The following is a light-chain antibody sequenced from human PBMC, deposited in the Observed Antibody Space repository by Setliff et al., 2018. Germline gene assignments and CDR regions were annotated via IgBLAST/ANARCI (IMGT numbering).Light chain of an antibody. J-gene: IGLJ1*01. CDR1: SSDVGGYDY. CDR2: DVT. Sequence: QSALTQPASVSGSPGQSITFSCTGSSSDVGGYDYVSWYQQHPGKAPKLLIYDVTNRPSGVSNRFSGSKSGNTASLTLSGLQAEDEAEYFCSSYTVGSTLSVFGTGTKGTVL. CDR3: SSYTVGSTLSV. V-gene: IGLV2-14*03.